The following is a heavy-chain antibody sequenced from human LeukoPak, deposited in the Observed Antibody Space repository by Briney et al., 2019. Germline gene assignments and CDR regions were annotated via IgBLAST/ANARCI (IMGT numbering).Heavy chain of an antibody. CDR1: GFTFSSYA. CDR3: AKHSSSWHYFDY. Sequence: PGGSLRLSCAASGFTFSSYAMSWVRQAPGKGLEWVSTISDSGGSTYYADSVKGRFTISRDNSKNTLYVQMNSLRAEDTALYYCAKHSSSWHYFDYWGQGTLVTVSS. J-gene: IGHJ4*02. D-gene: IGHD6-13*01. V-gene: IGHV3-23*01. CDR2: ISDSGGST.